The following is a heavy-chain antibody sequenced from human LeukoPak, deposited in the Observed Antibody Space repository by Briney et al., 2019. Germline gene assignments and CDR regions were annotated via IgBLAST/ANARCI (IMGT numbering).Heavy chain of an antibody. CDR3: ASSKGDIVALPAAIDY. CDR1: GGSISSYY. D-gene: IGHD2-2*01. Sequence: SETLSLTCTVSGGSISSYYWGWIRQPPGKGLEWIGSIYHSGSTYYNPSLKSRVTIPVDTSKNQFSLKLSSVTAADTAVYYCASSKGDIVALPAAIDYWGQGTLVTVSS. CDR2: IYHSGST. V-gene: IGHV4-38-2*02. J-gene: IGHJ4*02.